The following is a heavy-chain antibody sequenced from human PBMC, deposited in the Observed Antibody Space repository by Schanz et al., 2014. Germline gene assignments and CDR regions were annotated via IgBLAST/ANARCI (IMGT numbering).Heavy chain of an antibody. Sequence: QVQLVESGGGLVKPGGSLRLSCAASGFIFNDYYMNWIRQAPGKGLEWLSYISRDGTTSYYADSVKGRFTISRDNAKNSLYLEMTSLRGEDTAVYYCAKVREWWPYYFDYWGQGTLVTVSS. CDR2: ISRDGTTS. V-gene: IGHV3-11*01. D-gene: IGHD2-15*01. CDR1: GFIFNDYY. CDR3: AKVREWWPYYFDY. J-gene: IGHJ4*02.